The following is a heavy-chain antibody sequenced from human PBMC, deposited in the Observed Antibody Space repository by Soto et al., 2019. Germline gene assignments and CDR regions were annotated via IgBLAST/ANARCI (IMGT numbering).Heavy chain of an antibody. D-gene: IGHD6-19*01. CDR1: GFTLSSYG. V-gene: IGHV3-30*18. J-gene: IGHJ1*01. CDR3: AKPGIAVAGPLPIQH. CDR2: ISYDGRNK. Sequence: GGSLRLSCVVSGFTLSSYGMHWVRQAPGKGLEWVAVISYDGRNKSYADSVKGRFTISRDNSKNTLYLQMNSLRAEDTTVYYCAKPGIAVAGPLPIQHWGQGTLVTVSS.